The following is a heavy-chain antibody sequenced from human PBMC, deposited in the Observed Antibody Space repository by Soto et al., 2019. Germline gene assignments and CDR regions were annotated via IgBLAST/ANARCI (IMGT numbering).Heavy chain of an antibody. CDR2: IWYDGSKE. D-gene: IGHD5-18*01. CDR3: TRPNKWIQLYRAHHFDL. J-gene: IGHJ4*02. V-gene: IGHV3-33*01. CDR1: GFIFSSYG. Sequence: GVSLRLSCEASGFIFSSYGMHWVRQLPGKGLEWVALIWYDGSKEYYVDSVKGRFTISRDNSQSTLYLQMSSLRAEDTAVYYCTRPNKWIQLYRAHHFDLGRQETLDPVPS.